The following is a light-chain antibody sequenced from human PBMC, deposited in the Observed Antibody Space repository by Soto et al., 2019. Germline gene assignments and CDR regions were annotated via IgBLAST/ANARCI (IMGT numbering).Light chain of an antibody. CDR3: QQYGSTPLT. CDR1: QTVRNNY. V-gene: IGKV3-20*01. CDR2: DAS. J-gene: IGKJ4*01. Sequence: EIVLTQSPDTLSLSPGERAPLSCRASQTVRNNYLAWYQQKPGQAPRFLIFDASSRSTGIPDRFSGSGSGTDFTLTISRLEPEDFAVYYCQQYGSTPLTFGGGTKVDIE.